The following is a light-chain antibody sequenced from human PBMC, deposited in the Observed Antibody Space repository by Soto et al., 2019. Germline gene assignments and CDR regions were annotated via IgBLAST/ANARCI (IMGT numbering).Light chain of an antibody. J-gene: IGKJ2*01. CDR2: GAS. CDR3: QQYGSSPVT. V-gene: IGKV3-20*01. Sequence: EIVLTQSPGTLSLSPGERATLSCRASQSVSSSYLAWYHQKPGQAPRLLIYGASSRATGIPDRFSGSGSGTDFTLTISRLEPEDFAVYYCQQYGSSPVTFGQGTKLEIK. CDR1: QSVSSSY.